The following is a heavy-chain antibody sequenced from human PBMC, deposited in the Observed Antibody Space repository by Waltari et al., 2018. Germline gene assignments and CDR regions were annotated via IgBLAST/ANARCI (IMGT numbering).Heavy chain of an antibody. D-gene: IGHD1-26*01. CDR3: ARASDLYYYMDV. CDR1: GFTFSSYG. Sequence: QVQLVDSGGGVVQPGRSLRLPCAASGFTFSSYGMPWVRQAPGKGLEWVAVIWYDGSNKYYADSVKGRFTISRDNSKNTLYLQMNSLRAEDTAVYYCARASDLYYYMDVWGKGTTVTVSS. J-gene: IGHJ6*03. V-gene: IGHV3-33*01. CDR2: IWYDGSNK.